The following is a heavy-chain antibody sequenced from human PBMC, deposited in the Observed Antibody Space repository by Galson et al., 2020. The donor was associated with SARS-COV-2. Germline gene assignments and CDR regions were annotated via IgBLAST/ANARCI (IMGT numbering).Heavy chain of an antibody. V-gene: IGHV4-34*01. CDR2: INHSGST. D-gene: IGHD3-22*01. CDR1: GGSFSGYY. Sequence: SETLSLTCAVYGGSFSGYYWSWIRQPPGKGLERIGVINHSGSTNYNPSLKSRVTISVDTSKNQFSLKLSSVTAADTAVYYCARSRPRRNYYDSSGYYYSYWGQGTLVTVSS. J-gene: IGHJ4*02. CDR3: ARSRPRRNYYDSSGYYYSY.